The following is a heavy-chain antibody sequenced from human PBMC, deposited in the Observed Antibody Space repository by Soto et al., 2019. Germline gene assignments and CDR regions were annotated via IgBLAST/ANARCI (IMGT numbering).Heavy chain of an antibody. CDR2: INAGNGNT. D-gene: IGHD6-19*01. CDR3: ARATATYGSSGWYFDY. J-gene: IGHJ4*02. Sequence: RASVKVSCKASGYTFTSYAMHWVRQAPGQRLEWMGWINAGNGNTKYSQKFQGRVTITRDTSASTAYMELSSLRSEDTAVYYCARATATYGSSGWYFDYWGQGNLVTVSS. CDR1: GYTFTSYA. V-gene: IGHV1-3*01.